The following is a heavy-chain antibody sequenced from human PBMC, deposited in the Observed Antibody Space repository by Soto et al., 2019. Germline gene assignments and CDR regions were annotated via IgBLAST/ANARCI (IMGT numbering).Heavy chain of an antibody. V-gene: IGHV3-23*01. CDR3: AKEERFLEWLFPVTFDY. CDR2: ISGSGGST. CDR1: GFTFSSYA. J-gene: IGHJ4*02. D-gene: IGHD3-3*01. Sequence: EVQLLESGGGLVQPGGSLRLSCAASGFTFSSYAMSWVRQAPGKGLEWVSAISGSGGSTYYADSVKGRFTISRDNSKNTLYLQMNSLRAEDTAVYYCAKEERFLEWLFPVTFDYWGQGTLFTVSS.